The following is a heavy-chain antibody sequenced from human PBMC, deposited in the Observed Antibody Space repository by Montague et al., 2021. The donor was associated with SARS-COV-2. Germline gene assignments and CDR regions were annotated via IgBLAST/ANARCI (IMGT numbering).Heavy chain of an antibody. CDR1: GGSFSGYY. CDR3: ARKAGLRMTMVRGVYGVYGIDD. Sequence: SETLSLTCAVYGGSFSGYYWSWIRQPPGKGLEWIAEINHSGSTNYNPSLKSRVTISVDTSKNQFSLKLSSVTAADTAVYYCARKAGLRMTMVRGVYGVYGIDDWGQGTTVTVSS. D-gene: IGHD3-10*01. J-gene: IGHJ6*02. V-gene: IGHV4-34*01. CDR2: INHSGST.